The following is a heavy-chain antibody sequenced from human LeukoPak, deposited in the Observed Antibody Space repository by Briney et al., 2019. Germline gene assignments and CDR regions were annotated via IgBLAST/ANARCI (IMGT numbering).Heavy chain of an antibody. CDR3: ARDKGPRKNDGFDL. V-gene: IGHV3-21*01. CDR2: ISGGTNTV. CDR1: GFTFSSYS. Sequence: GGSLRLSCAASGFTFSSYSMNWVRQAPGKGLEWVSSISGGTNTVNYADSVKGRFTISRDNARNSLFLQMNSLRAGDTAVYYCARDKGPRKNDGFDLWGQGTMVTVSS. J-gene: IGHJ3*01. D-gene: IGHD1-14*01.